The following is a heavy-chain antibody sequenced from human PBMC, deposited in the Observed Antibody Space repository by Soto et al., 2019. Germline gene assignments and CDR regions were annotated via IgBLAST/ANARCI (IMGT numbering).Heavy chain of an antibody. J-gene: IGHJ4*02. CDR2: IYSGGRT. CDR3: ARVSYYDSSGHYDY. V-gene: IGHV3-66*01. CDR1: GFTVSSNY. Sequence: EVQLVESGGGLVQPGGSLRLSCAASGFTVSSNYKNWVRQAPGKGLEWVSIIYSGGRTYYADSVKGRFTISRDSSKNTLYLQMNSLRAADTAMYYCARVSYYDSSGHYDYWGQGTLVTVSS. D-gene: IGHD3-22*01.